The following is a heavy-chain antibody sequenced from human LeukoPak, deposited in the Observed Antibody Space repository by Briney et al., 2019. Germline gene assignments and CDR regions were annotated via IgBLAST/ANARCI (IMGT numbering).Heavy chain of an antibody. CDR2: ISWDGGST. CDR3: AKDLKRIPTLYYYYGMDV. J-gene: IGHJ6*02. V-gene: IGHV3-43*01. CDR1: GFTFDDYT. Sequence: SGGSLRLSCAASGFTFDDYTMHWVRQAPGKGLEWVSLISWDGGSTYYADSVKGRFTISRDNSKNSLYLQMNSLRTEDTALYYCAKDLKRIPTLYYYYGMDVWGQGTTVTVSS. D-gene: IGHD2-15*01.